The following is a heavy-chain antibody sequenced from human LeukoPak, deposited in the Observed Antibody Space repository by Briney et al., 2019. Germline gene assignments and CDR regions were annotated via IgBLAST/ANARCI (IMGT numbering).Heavy chain of an antibody. Sequence: ASVTVSCKASGYTFTGYYMHWVRQAPGQGLEWMGWINPNSGGTNYTQKFQGRVTMTRDTSISTAYMELSRLRSDDTAVYYCARGWDDQLLLFDYWGQGTLVTVSS. CDR3: ARGWDDQLLLFDY. CDR1: GYTFTGYY. J-gene: IGHJ4*02. V-gene: IGHV1-2*02. D-gene: IGHD2-2*01. CDR2: INPNSGGT.